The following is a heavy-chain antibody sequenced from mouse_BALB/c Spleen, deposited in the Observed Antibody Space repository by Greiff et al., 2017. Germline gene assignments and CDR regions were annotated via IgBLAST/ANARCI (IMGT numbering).Heavy chain of an antibody. CDR1: GFTFSSFG. V-gene: IGHV5-17*02. Sequence: EVQLVESGGGLVQPGGSRKLSCAASGFTFSSFGMHWVRQAPEKGLEWVAYISSGSSTIYYADTVKGRFTISRDNPKNTLFLQMTSLRSEDTAMYYCARSIYYGSSYVWYFDVWGAGTTVTVSS. J-gene: IGHJ1*01. CDR2: ISSGSSTI. CDR3: ARSIYYGSSYVWYFDV. D-gene: IGHD1-1*01.